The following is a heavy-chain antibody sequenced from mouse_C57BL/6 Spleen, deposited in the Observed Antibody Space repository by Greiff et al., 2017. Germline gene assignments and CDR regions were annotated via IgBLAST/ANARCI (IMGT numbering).Heavy chain of an antibody. Sequence: VQLQQSGAELVRPGTSVKVSCKASGYAFTNYLIEWVKQRPGQGLEWIGVINPGSGGTNSNEKFKGKATLTADKSSSTDYMQLSSLTSEDSAVYVCARIPYGSSYYFDVWGTGTTVTVSS. CDR2: INPGSGGT. J-gene: IGHJ1*03. D-gene: IGHD1-1*01. V-gene: IGHV1-54*01. CDR1: GYAFTNYL. CDR3: ARIPYGSSYYFDV.